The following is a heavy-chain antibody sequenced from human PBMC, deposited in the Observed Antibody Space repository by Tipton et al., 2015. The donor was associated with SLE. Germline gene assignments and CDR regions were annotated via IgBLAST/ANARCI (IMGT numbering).Heavy chain of an antibody. V-gene: IGHV3-7*03. CDR3: AREAPRWLQLGAAFDI. J-gene: IGHJ3*02. CDR2: IKQDGSEK. D-gene: IGHD5-24*01. Sequence: SLRLSCAASGFTFSSYSMNWVRQAPGKGLEWVANIKQDGSEKYYVDSVKGRFTISRDNAKNSPYLQMNSLRAEDTAVYYCAREAPRWLQLGAAFDIWGQGTMVTVSS. CDR1: GFTFSSYS.